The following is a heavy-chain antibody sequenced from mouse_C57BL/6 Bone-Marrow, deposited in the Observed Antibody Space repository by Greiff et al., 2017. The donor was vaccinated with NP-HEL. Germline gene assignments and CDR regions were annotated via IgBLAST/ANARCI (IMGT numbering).Heavy chain of an antibody. CDR2: IYPGSGST. CDR3: ARFSYDPAWFAY. Sequence: QVQLQQPGAELVKPGASVKMSCKASGYTFTSYWITWVKQRPGQGLEWIGDIYPGSGSTNYNEKFKSKATLTVDTSSSTAYMQLSSLTSEDSAVYYCARFSYDPAWFAYWGQGTLVTVSA. CDR1: GYTFTSYW. V-gene: IGHV1-55*01. D-gene: IGHD2-4*01. J-gene: IGHJ3*01.